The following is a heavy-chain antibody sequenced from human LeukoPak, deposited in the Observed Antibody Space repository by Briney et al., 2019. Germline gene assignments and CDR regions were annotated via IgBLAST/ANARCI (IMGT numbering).Heavy chain of an antibody. Sequence: SETLSLTCTVSGGSISNYWSWIRQPPGKGLEWIGYIYYSGSTNYNPSLKSRVTISVDTSKNQFSLKLSSVTAADTAVYYCARARQTGRKRDGYNTDAFDIWGQGTMVTVSS. CDR2: IYYSGST. CDR3: ARARQTGRKRDGYNTDAFDI. J-gene: IGHJ3*02. D-gene: IGHD5-24*01. V-gene: IGHV4-59*01. CDR1: GGSISNY.